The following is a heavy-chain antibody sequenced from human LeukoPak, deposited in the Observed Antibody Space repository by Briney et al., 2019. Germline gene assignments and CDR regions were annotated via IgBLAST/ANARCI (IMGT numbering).Heavy chain of an antibody. CDR1: GFSFSIYG. J-gene: IGHJ4*02. V-gene: IGHV3-23*01. D-gene: IGHD3-16*01. Sequence: GGSLRLSCEASGFSFSIYGMSWVRQAPGKGLEWVSGISGSGGNTYYAEALTGRFTVSRDNSKNTLYLQMNSLRAEDAALYYCAKGGLRGGTYNDDFWGQGTLVTVSS. CDR2: ISGSGGNT. CDR3: AKGGLRGGTYNDDF.